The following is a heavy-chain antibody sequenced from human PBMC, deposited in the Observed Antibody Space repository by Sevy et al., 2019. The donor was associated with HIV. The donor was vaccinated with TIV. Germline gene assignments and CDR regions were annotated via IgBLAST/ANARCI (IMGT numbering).Heavy chain of an antibody. CDR3: ARAGALWFGESYY. D-gene: IGHD3-10*01. J-gene: IGHJ4*02. CDR2: ISAYNGNT. V-gene: IGHV1-18*01. CDR1: GYSFTSRG. Sequence: ASVKVSCKASGYSFTSRGIDWVRQAPGQGLEWLGWISAYNGNTKYGQRLQDRVTMTTDTSASTAYMELRSLRSDDTAVYYCARAGALWFGESYYWGQGTLVTVSS.